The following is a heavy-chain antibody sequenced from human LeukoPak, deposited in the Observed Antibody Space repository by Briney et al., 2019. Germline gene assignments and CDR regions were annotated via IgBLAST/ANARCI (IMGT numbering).Heavy chain of an antibody. V-gene: IGHV3-66*02. J-gene: IGHJ4*02. D-gene: IGHD5-24*01. CDR3: ARESEVEGFDY. CDR2: IYSGGST. CDR1: GFTVSSNY. Sequence: GGSLRLSCAASGFTVSSNYMSWVRQAPGKGLEWVSVIYSGGSTYYADSVKGRFTISRDNSKNTLCLQMNSLRAEDTAVYYCARESEVEGFDYWGQGTLVTVSS.